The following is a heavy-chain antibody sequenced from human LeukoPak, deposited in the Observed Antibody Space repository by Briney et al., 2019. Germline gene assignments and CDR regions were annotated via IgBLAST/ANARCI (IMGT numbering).Heavy chain of an antibody. CDR3: ARRRDLYSGSYYPFDY. J-gene: IGHJ4*02. Sequence: HGESLKISCKGSGYNFANYWVGWVRQMPGKGLEWMGIIYPADSNTRYSPSFQGQVTISADKSISTAYLQWSSLKASDTAMYYCARRRDLYSGSYYPFDYWGQGTLVTVSS. V-gene: IGHV5-51*01. CDR1: GYNFANYW. CDR2: IYPADSNT. D-gene: IGHD1-26*01.